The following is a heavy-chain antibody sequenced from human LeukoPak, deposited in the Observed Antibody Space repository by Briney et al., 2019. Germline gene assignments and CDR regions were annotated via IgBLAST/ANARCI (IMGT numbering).Heavy chain of an antibody. CDR1: GFTYSDYY. CDR3: ARVVVTDWFDP. Sequence: GGSLRLSCAASGFTYSDYYMSWIRQAPGKGLEWASYISSSGSTIYYADSVKGRFTISRDNPKNSLYLQMNSLRAEDTAVYYCARVVVTDWFDPWGQGTLVTVSS. J-gene: IGHJ5*02. D-gene: IGHD2-21*02. V-gene: IGHV3-11*01. CDR2: ISSSGSTI.